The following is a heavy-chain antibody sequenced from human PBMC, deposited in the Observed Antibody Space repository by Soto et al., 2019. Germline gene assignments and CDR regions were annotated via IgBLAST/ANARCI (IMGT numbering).Heavy chain of an antibody. CDR2: FDPEDGET. Sequence: ASVKVSCKVSGYTLTELSMHWVRQAPGKGLEWMGGFDPEDGETIYAQKFQGRVTMTEDTSTDTAYMELSSLRSEDTAVYYCATRSQYYYDSSGAEDAFDIWGQGTTVTVSS. J-gene: IGHJ3*02. CDR3: ATRSQYYYDSSGAEDAFDI. D-gene: IGHD3-22*01. V-gene: IGHV1-24*01. CDR1: GYTLTELS.